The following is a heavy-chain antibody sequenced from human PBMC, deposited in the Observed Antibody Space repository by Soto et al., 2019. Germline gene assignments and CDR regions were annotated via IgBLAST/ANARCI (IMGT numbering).Heavy chain of an antibody. D-gene: IGHD3-10*01. V-gene: IGHV4-59*08. CDR3: ARHNYGSGSTYFDY. J-gene: IGHJ4*02. CDR2: IYYSGST. Sequence: PSETLSLTCTVSGGSISGYYWSWLRQPPGKGLEWIGYIYYSGSTNYNPSLKSRVTISIDTSKNQFPLKLNSMTAADTAVYYCARHNYGSGSTYFDYWGQGILVTVSS. CDR1: GGSISGYY.